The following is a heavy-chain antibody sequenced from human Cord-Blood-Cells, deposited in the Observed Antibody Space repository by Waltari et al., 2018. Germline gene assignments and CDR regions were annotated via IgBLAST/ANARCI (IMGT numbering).Heavy chain of an antibody. J-gene: IGHJ3*02. CDR3: ARLDYDILTGYPSGAFDI. Sequence: QLQLQESGPGLVKPSETLSLTCTVSGGSISRSSYYWGWIRQPPGKGLEWIGSIYYSGSTYYTPSLKSRVTISVDTSKNQFSLKLSSVTAADTAVYYCARLDYDILTGYPSGAFDIWGQGTMVTVSS. CDR1: GGSISRSSYY. CDR2: IYYSGST. D-gene: IGHD3-9*01. V-gene: IGHV4-39*01.